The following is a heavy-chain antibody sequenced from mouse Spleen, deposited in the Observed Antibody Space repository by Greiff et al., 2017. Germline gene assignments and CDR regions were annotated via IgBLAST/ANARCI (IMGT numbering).Heavy chain of an antibody. V-gene: IGHV1S81*02. CDR3: ARWDYGSSHWYFDV. Sequence: VQLQQPGAELVKPGASVKLSCKASGYTFTSYWMHWVKQRPGQGLEWIGEINPSNGRTNYNEKFKSKATLTVDKSSSTAYMQLSSLTSEDSAVYYCARWDYGSSHWYFDVWGAGTTVTVSS. D-gene: IGHD1-1*01. CDR1: GYTFTSYW. J-gene: IGHJ1*01. CDR2: INPSNGRT.